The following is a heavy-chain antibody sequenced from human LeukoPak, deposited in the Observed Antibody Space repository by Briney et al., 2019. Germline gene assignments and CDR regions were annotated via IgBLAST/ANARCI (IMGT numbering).Heavy chain of an antibody. CDR2: INHSGST. J-gene: IGHJ4*02. CDR3: ARRVGALSTDY. CDR1: GVSFSGYY. Sequence: PSETLSLTCAVYGVSFSGYYWSWIRQPPGKGLEWIGEINHSGSTNYNPSLKSRVTISVDTSKNQFSLKLSSVTAADTAVYYCARRVGALSTDYWGQGTLVTVSS. D-gene: IGHD1-26*01. V-gene: IGHV4-34*01.